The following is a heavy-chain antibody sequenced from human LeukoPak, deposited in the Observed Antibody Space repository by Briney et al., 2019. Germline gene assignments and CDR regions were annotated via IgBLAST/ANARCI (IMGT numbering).Heavy chain of an antibody. V-gene: IGHV3-23*01. Sequence: GGSLRLSCAASGFTFSSYAMSWVRQAPGKGLEWVSTISGSGGSTYYADSVKGRFTISRDNSKNTLYLQMNSLRAEDTAVYYCAKGDAAAGAYYDSSGYYLPFDYWGQGTLVTVSS. CDR2: ISGSGGST. CDR3: AKGDAAAGAYYDSSGYYLPFDY. J-gene: IGHJ4*02. D-gene: IGHD3-22*01. CDR1: GFTFSSYA.